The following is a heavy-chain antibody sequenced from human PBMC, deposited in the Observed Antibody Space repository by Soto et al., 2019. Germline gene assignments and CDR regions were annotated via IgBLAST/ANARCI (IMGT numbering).Heavy chain of an antibody. J-gene: IGHJ4*02. CDR1: GFTFSSYA. CDR2: ISGSGGST. Sequence: EVQLLESGGGLVQPGGSLRLSCAASGFTFSSYAMSWVRQAPGKGLEWVSAISGSGGSTYYADSVKGRFTISRDNSKNTLYLKMSSMRAEDTAVYYCEKDQGSRNDYWGQGTLVTVSS. V-gene: IGHV3-23*01. CDR3: EKDQGSRNDY. D-gene: IGHD6-13*01.